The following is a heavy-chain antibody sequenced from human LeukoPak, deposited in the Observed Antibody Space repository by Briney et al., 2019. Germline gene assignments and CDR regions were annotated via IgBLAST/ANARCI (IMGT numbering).Heavy chain of an antibody. CDR2: IYNGGNT. V-gene: IGHV4-59*08. D-gene: IGHD6-19*01. J-gene: IGHJ4*02. CDR1: GASTSSRY. Sequence: SETLSLTCIVSGASTSSRYWSWIRQPPGGALEWIGYIYNGGNTKYNPSLTSRVTISVDTSKNQFSLKLTSLTAADTAMYYCAQTTGWPGFDFWGPGALVTVSS. CDR3: AQTTGWPGFDF.